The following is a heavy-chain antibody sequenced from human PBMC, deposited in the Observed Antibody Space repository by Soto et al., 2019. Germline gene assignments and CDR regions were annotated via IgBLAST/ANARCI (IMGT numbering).Heavy chain of an antibody. CDR3: ATTPYPSDTSAYTRCFDY. Sequence: GGSLRLSGAGSGCSLSDHHIDWVRQAPGKSLEWVGRSRDKAQGYSAEYAGSVKGRFTTSRDDSKTSVYLQMNSLKTEDTAVSYCATTPYPSDTSAYTRCFDYCGQGPLVTVSS. J-gene: IGHJ4*02. V-gene: IGHV3-72*01. CDR1: GCSLSDHH. D-gene: IGHD3-22*01. CDR2: SRDKAQGYSA.